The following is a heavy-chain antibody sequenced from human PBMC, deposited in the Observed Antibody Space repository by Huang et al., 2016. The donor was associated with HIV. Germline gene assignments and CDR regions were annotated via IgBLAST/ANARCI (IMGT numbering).Heavy chain of an antibody. J-gene: IGHJ1*01. Sequence: VQLVESGGGVVQPGRSLRLSCAAAGFIFSNYGMHWVRQARGKGLEWVVLISYDGSNKYYTDSVKGRFSIARDNSKNTLYLQMNSLRAEDTAVYYCALKGDSSGWEYFRHWGQGTLVTVSS. CDR3: ALKGDSSGWEYFRH. V-gene: IGHV3-30*03. CDR1: GFIFSNYG. D-gene: IGHD6-19*01. CDR2: ISYDGSNK.